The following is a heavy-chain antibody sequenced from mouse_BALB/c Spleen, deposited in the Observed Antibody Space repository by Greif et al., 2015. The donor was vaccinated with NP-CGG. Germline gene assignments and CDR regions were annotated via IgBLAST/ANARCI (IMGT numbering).Heavy chain of an antibody. Sequence: EVKLVESGGGLVRPGGSRKLSCAASGFTFSSFGMHWVRQAPEKGLEWVAYISSGSSTIYYADTVKGRFTISRDNPKNTLFLQMTSLRSEDTAMYYCARTTVVAYYAMDYWGQGTSVTVSS. D-gene: IGHD1-1*01. J-gene: IGHJ4*01. CDR3: ARTTVVAYYAMDY. CDR2: ISSGSSTI. V-gene: IGHV5-17*02. CDR1: GFTFSSFG.